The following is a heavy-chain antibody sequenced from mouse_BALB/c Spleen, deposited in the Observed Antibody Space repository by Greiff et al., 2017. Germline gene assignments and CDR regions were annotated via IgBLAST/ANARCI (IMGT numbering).Heavy chain of an antibody. CDR2: ISSGSSTI. D-gene: IGHD2-10*02. V-gene: IGHV5-17*02. CDR1: GFTFSSFG. J-gene: IGHJ1*01. Sequence: EVKLMESGGGLVQPGGSRKLSCAASGFTFSSFGMHWVRQAPEKGLEWVAYISSGSSTIYYADTVKGRFTISRDNPKNTLFLQMTSLRSEDTAMYYCARGGYGNYGYWYFDVWGAGTTVTVSS. CDR3: ARGGYGNYGYWYFDV.